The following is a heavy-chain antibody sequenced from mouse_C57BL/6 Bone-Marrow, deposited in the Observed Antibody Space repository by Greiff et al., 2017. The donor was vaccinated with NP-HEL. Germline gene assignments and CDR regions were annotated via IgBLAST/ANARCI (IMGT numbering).Heavy chain of an antibody. D-gene: IGHD2-2*01. V-gene: IGHV1-69*01. J-gene: IGHJ2*01. CDR3: ARGMVTVDD. CDR2: IDPSDSYT. CDR1: GYTFTSYW. Sequence: QVQLQQPGAELVMPGASVKLSCKASGYTFTSYWMHWVKQRPGQGLEWIGEIDPSDSYTNYNQKFKGKSTLTVDKSSSTAYMQLSSLTSEDSAVYYCARGMVTVDDWGQGTTLTVSS.